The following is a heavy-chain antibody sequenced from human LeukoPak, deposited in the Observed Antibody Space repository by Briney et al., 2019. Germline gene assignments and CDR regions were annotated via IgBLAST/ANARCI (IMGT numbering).Heavy chain of an antibody. J-gene: IGHJ6*03. D-gene: IGHD6-25*01. CDR3: ASSRGYTSGLWYYYMDV. Sequence: SETLSLTCAVYGGSFSGYYWSWIRQPPGTGLEWIAEINNSGTTNYNPSLKGRVTISIDTSKNQFSLKLSPVTAADTAVYYCASSRGYTSGLWYYYMDVWGKGTTVTVSS. CDR2: INNSGTT. V-gene: IGHV4-34*01. CDR1: GGSFSGYY.